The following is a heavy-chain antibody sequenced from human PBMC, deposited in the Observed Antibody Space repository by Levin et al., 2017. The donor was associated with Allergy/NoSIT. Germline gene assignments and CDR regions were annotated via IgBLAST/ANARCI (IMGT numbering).Heavy chain of an antibody. CDR3: ARSVLRFLESSPLDWFDP. V-gene: IGHV4-59*01. J-gene: IGHJ5*02. D-gene: IGHD3-3*01. CDR1: GGSISSYY. CDR2: IYYSGST. Sequence: SETLSLTCTVSGGSISSYYWSWIRQPPGKGLEWIGYIYYSGSTNYNPSLKSRVTISVDTSKNQFSLKLSSVTAADTAVYYCARSVLRFLESSPLDWFDPWGQGTLVTVSS.